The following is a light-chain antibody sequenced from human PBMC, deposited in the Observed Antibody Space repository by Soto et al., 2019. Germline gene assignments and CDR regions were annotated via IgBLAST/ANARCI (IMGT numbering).Light chain of an antibody. V-gene: IGKV3-20*01. J-gene: IGKJ1*01. Sequence: EIVLTQSPGTLSLSPGERATLSCRASQTISKNYIAWYQQKPGQAPGLLIYGASSRATGIPDRFSGSGSGTDFTLTISRLEPEDFAVYYCQQYGRSPWTFGRGTKVDIK. CDR1: QTISKNY. CDR3: QQYGRSPWT. CDR2: GAS.